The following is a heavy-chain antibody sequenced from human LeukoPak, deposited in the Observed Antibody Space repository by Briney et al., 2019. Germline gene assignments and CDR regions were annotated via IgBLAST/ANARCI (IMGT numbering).Heavy chain of an antibody. Sequence: QSGGSLRLSCGASGFTFRDHWMSWVRQAPGKGLEWVANIQSDGNEKNYIDSVQGRFTISRDNAKTSLYLQMNSLRAEDTAVYYCARDSTVATYYGVDVWGQGTTVTVSS. CDR1: GFTFRDHW. CDR2: IQSDGNEK. CDR3: ARDSTVATYYGVDV. J-gene: IGHJ6*02. D-gene: IGHD6-19*01. V-gene: IGHV3-7*01.